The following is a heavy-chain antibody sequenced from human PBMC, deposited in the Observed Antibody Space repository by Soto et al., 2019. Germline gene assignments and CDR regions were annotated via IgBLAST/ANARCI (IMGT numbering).Heavy chain of an antibody. CDR2: ISYDGSNK. CDR3: ARRPTPYYFDY. CDR1: GFTFSNYA. J-gene: IGHJ4*02. V-gene: IGHV3-30-3*01. Sequence: GGSLSLSCAASGFTFSNYAMHWVRQAPGKGLEWVAVISYDGSNKYYADSVKGRFTISRDNSQNTLYLQMNSPTAEDTADYYCARRPTPYYFDYWGQGTLVTVSS.